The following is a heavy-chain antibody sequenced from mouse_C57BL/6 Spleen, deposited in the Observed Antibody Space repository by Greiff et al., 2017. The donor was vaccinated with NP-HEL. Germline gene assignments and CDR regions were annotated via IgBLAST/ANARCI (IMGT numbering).Heavy chain of an antibody. CDR1: GFTFSSYA. CDR2: ISDGGSYT. J-gene: IGHJ2*01. CDR3: ARGPKPYFDY. Sequence: DVQLVESGGGLVKPGGSLKLSCAASGFTFSSYAMSWVRQTPEKRLEWVATISDGGSYTYYPDNVKGRFTISRDNAKNNLYLQMSHLKSEDTAMYYCARGPKPYFDYWGQGTTLTVSS. V-gene: IGHV5-4*01.